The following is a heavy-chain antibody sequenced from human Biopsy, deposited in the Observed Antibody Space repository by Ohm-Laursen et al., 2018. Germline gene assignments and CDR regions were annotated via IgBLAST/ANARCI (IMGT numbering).Heavy chain of an antibody. CDR1: GYSFTSYY. V-gene: IGHV1-46*01. D-gene: IGHD6-19*01. CDR3: ARNTGWYGDLYYFDY. CDR2: INPSGSTT. J-gene: IGHJ4*02. Sequence: SVEVSCKASGYSFTSYYMHWVRQAPGQGLEWMGMINPSGSTTSYPQIFQGRVTMTRDTSKSTVYMELSSLRSADTAVYFCARNTGWYGDLYYFDYWGQGTLVTVSS.